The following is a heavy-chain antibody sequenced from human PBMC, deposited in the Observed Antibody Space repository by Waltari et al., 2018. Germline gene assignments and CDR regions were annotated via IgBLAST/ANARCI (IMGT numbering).Heavy chain of an antibody. Sequence: EVQLVESGGGLVQPGRSLRLSCTASGFTFGDYAMSWFRQAPGKGLEWVGFIRSKADGGTTEYAASVKGRFTISRDDSKSIAYLRMNSLKTEDIAVYYCTRGFGGATPYWGQGTLVTVSS. J-gene: IGHJ4*02. D-gene: IGHD1-26*01. V-gene: IGHV3-49*03. CDR1: GFTFGDYA. CDR2: IRSKADGGTT. CDR3: TRGFGGATPY.